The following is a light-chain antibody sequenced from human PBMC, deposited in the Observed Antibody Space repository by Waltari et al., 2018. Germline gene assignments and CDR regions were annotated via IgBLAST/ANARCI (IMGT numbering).Light chain of an antibody. CDR1: QSISSNY. V-gene: IGKV3-20*01. J-gene: IGKJ2*01. CDR3: QQYVESPPPLMYT. Sequence: EIVLTQSPGTLSLSPGERATLSCRASQSISSNYLAWYQQKSGQAPRLLSYGAFNRATGIPEGFSGSGSGTDFTLTISGLDPKDFAVYYCQQYVESPPPLMYTFGQGTKLEIK. CDR2: GAF.